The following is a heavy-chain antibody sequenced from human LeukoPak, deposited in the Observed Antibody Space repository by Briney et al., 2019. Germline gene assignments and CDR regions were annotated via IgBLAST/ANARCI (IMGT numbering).Heavy chain of an antibody. Sequence: SETLSLPCPVSGGSISSSSYYWGWIRQPPGKGLEWIGSIYYSGSTYYNPSLKSRVTISVDTSKNQFSLKLSSVTAADTAVYYCARYASGSYFDYWGQGTLVTVSS. D-gene: IGHD1-26*01. CDR1: GGSISSSSYY. CDR2: IYYSGST. CDR3: ARYASGSYFDY. J-gene: IGHJ4*02. V-gene: IGHV4-39*01.